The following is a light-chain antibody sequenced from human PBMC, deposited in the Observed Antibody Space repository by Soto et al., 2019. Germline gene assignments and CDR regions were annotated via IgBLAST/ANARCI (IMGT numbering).Light chain of an antibody. CDR2: DVS. CDR3: SSYTRSSTLVV. Sequence: QSALTQPASVSGSPGQSITISCTGTSSDVGGYNYVSWYQQHPGKAPKLLIYDVSNRPSGVSNRFSGSKPGNTASLTVSGLKAEGEASYYCSSYTRSSTLVVFGRGTKLKVL. J-gene: IGLJ2*01. CDR1: SSDVGGYNY. V-gene: IGLV2-14*01.